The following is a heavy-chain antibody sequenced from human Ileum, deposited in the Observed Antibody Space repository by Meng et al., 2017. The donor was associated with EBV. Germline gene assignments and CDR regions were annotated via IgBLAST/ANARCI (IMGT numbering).Heavy chain of an antibody. J-gene: IGHJ5*02. CDR1: GGSIISSKW. V-gene: IGHV4-4*02. CDR2: IYHHGTT. CDR3: ARLDSSGYYFGGWFDP. D-gene: IGHD3-22*01. Sequence: EAGPRLVKPAGTGPLTCAASGGSIISSKWWSWVRQSPGTGLEWIGEIYHHGTTNYNPSLKSRVTIPVDTSKNKFFLNLTSLTAADTAVYYCARLDSSGYYFGGWFDPWGQGILVTVSS.